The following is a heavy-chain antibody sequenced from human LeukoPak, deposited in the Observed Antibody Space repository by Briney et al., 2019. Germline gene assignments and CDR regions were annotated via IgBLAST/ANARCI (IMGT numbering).Heavy chain of an antibody. CDR3: ARAIWTSTVTTYYLDY. V-gene: IGHV1-3*01. Sequence: ASVKVSCKAAGYSFTNYAIQWVRQAPGQGLEWMGWINAGNGKTKYSQKFQGRVTITRDTSATTAYMELSGLRSEDTAVYYCARAIWTSTVTTYYLDYWGQGTLVTVSS. J-gene: IGHJ4*02. CDR1: GYSFTNYA. D-gene: IGHD4-17*01. CDR2: INAGNGKT.